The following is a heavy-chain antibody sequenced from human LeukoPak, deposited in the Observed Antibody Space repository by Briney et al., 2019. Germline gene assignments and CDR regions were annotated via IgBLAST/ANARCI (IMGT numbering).Heavy chain of an antibody. D-gene: IGHD3-16*01. J-gene: IGHJ5*02. CDR1: GFTFSSYA. CDR2: ISGSGGST. V-gene: IGHV3-23*01. Sequence: GGSLRLSCAASGFTFSSYAMSWVRQAPGKGLEWVSAISGSGGSTYYADSVKGRFTISRDSSKNTVYLQMNSLRVEDTAVYYCARVRGSNWFDPWGQETLVTVSS. CDR3: ARVRGSNWFDP.